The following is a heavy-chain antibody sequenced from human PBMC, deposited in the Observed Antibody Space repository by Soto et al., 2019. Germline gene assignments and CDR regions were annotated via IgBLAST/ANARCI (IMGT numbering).Heavy chain of an antibody. CDR2: ISGSGGST. J-gene: IGHJ6*03. CDR1: GVTIINYA. CDR3: AKDNSNYPYYYYYYMDV. D-gene: IGHD4-4*01. Sequence: RDSNAASGVTIINYAVSWVSKDKGKGLEWVSAISGSGGSTYYADSVKGRFTISRDNSKNTLYLQMNSLRAEDTAVYYCAKDNSNYPYYYYYYMDVWGKGTTVTVSS. V-gene: IGHV3-23*01.